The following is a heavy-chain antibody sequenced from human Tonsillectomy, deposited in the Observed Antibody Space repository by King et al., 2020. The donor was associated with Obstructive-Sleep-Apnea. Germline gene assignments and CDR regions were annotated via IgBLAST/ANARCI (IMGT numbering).Heavy chain of an antibody. CDR2: IYPGDSDT. CDR3: ARREKSAWYFDL. V-gene: IGHV5-51*01. J-gene: IGHJ2*01. Sequence: QLVQSGAEVKKPGESLKICCNGSGYSCTNYWIGWVRQMPGKGLEWMGIIYPGDSDTRYSPSFQGKVTIAADKSISTAYLQWSSLKASDTAMYYCARREKSAWYFDLWGRGTLVTVSS. CDR1: GYSCTNYW.